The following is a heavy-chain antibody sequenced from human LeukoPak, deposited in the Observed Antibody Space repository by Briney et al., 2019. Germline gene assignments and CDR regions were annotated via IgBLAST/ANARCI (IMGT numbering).Heavy chain of an antibody. CDR3: ARQSPFGDYDY. V-gene: IGHV3-21*01. D-gene: IGHD4-17*01. J-gene: IGHJ4*02. CDR1: GFTFSSYS. CDR2: ISSSSTYV. Sequence: GGSLRLSCAASGFTFSSYSLNWVRQAPGKGLEWVSSISSSSTYVYYADSVKGRFTISRDNAKNSLYLQMNSLRAEDTAVYYRARQSPFGDYDYWGQGTLVTVSS.